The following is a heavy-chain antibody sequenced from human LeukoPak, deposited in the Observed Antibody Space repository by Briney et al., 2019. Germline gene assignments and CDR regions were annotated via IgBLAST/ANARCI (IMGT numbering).Heavy chain of an antibody. D-gene: IGHD2-8*01. CDR2: ISSSGSTI. V-gene: IGHV3-11*04. Sequence: GGSLRLSCAASGFTFSDYYMSWIRQAPGKGLEWVSYISSSGSTIYYADSVKGRFTISRDNAKNSLYLQMNSLRAEDTAAYYCARAFPGYCTNGVCLLDYWGQGTLVTVSS. CDR1: GFTFSDYY. J-gene: IGHJ4*02. CDR3: ARAFPGYCTNGVCLLDY.